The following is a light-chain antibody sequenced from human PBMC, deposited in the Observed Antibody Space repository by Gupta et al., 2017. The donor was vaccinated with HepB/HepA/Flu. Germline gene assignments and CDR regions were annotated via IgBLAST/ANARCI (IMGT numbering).Light chain of an antibody. Sequence: DIVMTQSPLSLPVTPGEPASIYCRSSQSLLHSNGYNYLDWYLQKPGQSPQLLIYLGSNRASGVTDRVSGSGAGTDVTLKISRVEAEDVGVYYCRQALQTPLTFGGGTKVEIK. CDR1: QSLLHSNGYNY. J-gene: IGKJ4*01. CDR3: RQALQTPLT. V-gene: IGKV2-28*01. CDR2: LGS.